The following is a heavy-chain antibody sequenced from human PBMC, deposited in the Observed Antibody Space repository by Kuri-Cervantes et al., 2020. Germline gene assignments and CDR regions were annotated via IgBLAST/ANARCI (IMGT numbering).Heavy chain of an antibody. V-gene: IGHV3-7*03. D-gene: IGHD3-10*01. J-gene: IGHJ6*02. CDR2: IKQDGSEK. CDR3: ARSMWFGEFGFYYYYGMDV. CDR1: GFTFSSYW. Sequence: GESLKISCAASGFTFSSYWMSWVRQAPGKGLEWVANIKQDGSEKYYVDSVKGRFTISRDNAKNSLYLQMNSLGAEDTAVYYCARSMWFGEFGFYYYYGMDVWGQGTTVTVSS.